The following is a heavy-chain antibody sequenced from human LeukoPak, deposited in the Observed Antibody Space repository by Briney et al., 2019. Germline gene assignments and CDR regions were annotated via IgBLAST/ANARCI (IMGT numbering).Heavy chain of an antibody. V-gene: IGHV1-2*06. CDR2: INPNSGGT. D-gene: IGHD4-17*01. J-gene: IGHJ6*03. CDR3: ARRDYGDYYYYYMDV. CDR1: GYTFTGYY. Sequence: GASVKVSCKASGYTFTGYYMHWVRQAPGQGLEWMGRINPNSGGTNYAQKFQGRVTMTRDTSISTAYMELSRLRSEDTAVYYCARRDYGDYYYYYMDVWGKGTTVTVSS.